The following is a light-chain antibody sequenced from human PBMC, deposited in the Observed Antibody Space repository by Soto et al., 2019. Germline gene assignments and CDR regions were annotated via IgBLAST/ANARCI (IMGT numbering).Light chain of an antibody. CDR3: AAWDDSLNGYV. CDR2: SNN. J-gene: IGLJ1*01. Sequence: QSVLTQPPSASGTPGQRVTISCSGSSSNIGTNTANWFQQLPGTAPKLLIYSNNQRPSGDPDRFSGSKSGTSASLAISGLQSDDEADYYCAAWDDSLNGYVFGSGTKVTVL. CDR1: SSNIGTNT. V-gene: IGLV1-44*01.